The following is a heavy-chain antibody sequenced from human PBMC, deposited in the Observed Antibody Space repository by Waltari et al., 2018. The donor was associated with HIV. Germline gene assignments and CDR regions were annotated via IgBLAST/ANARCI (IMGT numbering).Heavy chain of an antibody. Sequence: VQLVESGGGSIKTGGSLRLSCAGSGFSVRNHWMDWVRQGPGKGLVWVASINSEGSTRNYADAVKGSFVISRENSRNTVYLQLNSVKVEDTAVYFCARASHYIEFSTFDGDYYFDLWGRGTRVAVSS. CDR2: INSEGSTR. J-gene: IGHJ4*02. V-gene: IGHV3-74*01. CDR3: ARASHYIEFSTFDGDYYFDL. CDR1: GFSVRNHW. D-gene: IGHD3-9*01.